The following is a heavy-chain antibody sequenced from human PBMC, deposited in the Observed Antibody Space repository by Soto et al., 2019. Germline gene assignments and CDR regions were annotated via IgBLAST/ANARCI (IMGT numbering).Heavy chain of an antibody. CDR3: AKDPSMIVVVRDSDY. Sequence: GGPLRLSCGASGFTFSSFSMNWVRQAPGKGLEWVSSISSSSSYIYYADSVKGRFTISRDNAKNSLYLQMNSLRAEDTAVYYCAKDPSMIVVVRDSDYWGQGTLVTVSS. CDR2: ISSSSSYI. J-gene: IGHJ4*02. CDR1: GFTFSSFS. V-gene: IGHV3-21*04. D-gene: IGHD3-22*01.